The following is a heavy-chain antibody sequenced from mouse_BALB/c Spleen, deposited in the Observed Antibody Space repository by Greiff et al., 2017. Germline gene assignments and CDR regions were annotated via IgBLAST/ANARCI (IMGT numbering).Heavy chain of an antibody. V-gene: IGHV1-82*01. CDR2: IYPGDGDT. Sequence: QVQLQQSGPELVKPGASVKISCKASGYAFSSSWMNWVKQRPGQGLEWIGRIYPGDGDTNYNGKFKGKATLTADKSSSTAYMQLSSLTSVDSAVYFCARGLYYFDYWGQGTTLTVSS. CDR3: ARGLYYFDY. J-gene: IGHJ2*01. CDR1: GYAFSSSW.